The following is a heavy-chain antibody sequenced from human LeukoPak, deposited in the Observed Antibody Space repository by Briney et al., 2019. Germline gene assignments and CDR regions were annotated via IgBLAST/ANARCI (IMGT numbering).Heavy chain of an antibody. CDR1: GYTFTGYY. Sequence: ASVKVSCKASGYTFTGYYMHWVRRAPGQGLEWMGWINPNSGGTNYAQKFQGRVTMTRDTSISTAYMELSRLRSDDTAVYYCARVAVVVPAAKYYMDVWGKGTTVTVSS. J-gene: IGHJ6*03. CDR2: INPNSGGT. V-gene: IGHV1-2*02. CDR3: ARVAVVVPAAKYYMDV. D-gene: IGHD2-2*01.